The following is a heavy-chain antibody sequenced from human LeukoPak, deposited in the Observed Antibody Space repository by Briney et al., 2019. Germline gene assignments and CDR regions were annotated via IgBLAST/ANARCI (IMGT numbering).Heavy chain of an antibody. D-gene: IGHD5-24*01. Sequence: EESLKISCKGSGYSFTSYWIGWVRQMPGKGLEWMGIIYPGDSDTRYSPSFQGQVTISADKSISTAYLQWSSLKASDTAMYYCARRRGRWLHPPWRAFDIWGQGTMVTVSS. V-gene: IGHV5-51*01. CDR3: ARRRGRWLHPPWRAFDI. J-gene: IGHJ3*02. CDR1: GYSFTSYW. CDR2: IYPGDSDT.